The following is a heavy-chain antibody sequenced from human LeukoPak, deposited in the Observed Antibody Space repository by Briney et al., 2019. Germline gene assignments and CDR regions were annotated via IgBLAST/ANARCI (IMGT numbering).Heavy chain of an antibody. J-gene: IGHJ4*02. D-gene: IGHD4-23*01. V-gene: IGHV1-18*01. CDR2: ISTYSGST. CDR1: GYTFTNYD. Sequence: ASVMVSCKASGYTFTNYDFSWVRQAPGQGLEWMGWISTYSGSTNYAQKLQGRVTMTTDTSTSTAYMELRSLSSDDTAVYYCARQGYGGNPQGAADYRGQGTLVTVSS. CDR3: ARQGYGGNPQGAADY.